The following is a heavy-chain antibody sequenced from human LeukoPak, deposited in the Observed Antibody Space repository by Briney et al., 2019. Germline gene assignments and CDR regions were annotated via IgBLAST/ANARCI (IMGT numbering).Heavy chain of an antibody. CDR1: GYSFSTYG. D-gene: IGHD1-26*01. CDR2: ISAYNGNT. J-gene: IGHJ4*02. Sequence: ASVKVSCKASGYSFSTYGITWVRQAPGQGLEWVGWISAYNGNTNYAQKLQGRVTMTTDTSTNTAYMELRSPRSDDTAVYYCARGSKWEHLDYWGQGTLVTVSS. CDR3: ARGSKWEHLDY. V-gene: IGHV1-18*01.